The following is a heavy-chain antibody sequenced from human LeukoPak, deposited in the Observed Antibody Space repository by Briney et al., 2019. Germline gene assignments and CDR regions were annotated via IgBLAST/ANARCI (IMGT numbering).Heavy chain of an antibody. CDR3: ASSGKYCGGDCYSEFVY. J-gene: IGHJ4*02. V-gene: IGHV3-20*04. CDR2: INWNGGST. D-gene: IGHD2-21*02. Sequence: GGSLRLSCAASGFTFDDYGMSWVRQPPGKGLEWVSGINWNGGSTGYADSEKGRFTISRDNGKNSLYLQMKSLRAEDTALYYCASSGKYCGGDCYSEFVYWGQGTLVTVSS. CDR1: GFTFDDYG.